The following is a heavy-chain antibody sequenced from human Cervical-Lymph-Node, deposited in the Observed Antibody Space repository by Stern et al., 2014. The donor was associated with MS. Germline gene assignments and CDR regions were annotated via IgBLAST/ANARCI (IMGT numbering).Heavy chain of an antibody. CDR2: ISTNPTHT. J-gene: IGHJ4*02. V-gene: IGHV3-21*01. D-gene: IGHD4-17*01. CDR1: SLTFSHSS. CDR3: ARARVGDYARSPHLDS. Sequence: QLLESGGGLVKPGASLRFSCDAFSLTFSHSSINWVRQAPGKGLEWISSISTNPTHTDDADSVEGRFSTSRVSAKDSVSLHMVSLRAEDSAVYYCARARVGDYARSPHLDSWGEGTLVTVSS.